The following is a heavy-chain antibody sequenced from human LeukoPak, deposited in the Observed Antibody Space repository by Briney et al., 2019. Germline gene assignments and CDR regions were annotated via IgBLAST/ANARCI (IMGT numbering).Heavy chain of an antibody. Sequence: SETLSLTCAVYGGSFSGYYWSWIRRPPGKGLEWIGESNDSGSTNYNPSLKSRVTISVDTSKNQFSLKLSSVTAADTAVYYCARVNKVNSRPYYYYYYGMDVWGQGTTVTVSS. CDR2: SNDSGST. D-gene: IGHD2/OR15-2a*01. V-gene: IGHV4-34*01. CDR3: ARVNKVNSRPYYYYYYGMDV. J-gene: IGHJ6*02. CDR1: GGSFSGYY.